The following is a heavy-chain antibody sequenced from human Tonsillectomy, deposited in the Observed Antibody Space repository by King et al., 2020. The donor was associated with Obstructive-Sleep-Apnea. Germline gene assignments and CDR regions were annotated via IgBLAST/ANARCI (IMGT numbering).Heavy chain of an antibody. Sequence: DVQLVESGGGLVQPGGSLRLSCAASGFTVSTNYMSWVRQAPGKGLEWVSVMYIGGSTFYADSVKGRFTISSDNTKNPLYLQMNSLQAADTAVYYCARGCGGDCYSLGYWGQGTLVTVSS. J-gene: IGHJ4*02. D-gene: IGHD2-21*02. V-gene: IGHV3-66*01. CDR1: GFTVSTNY. CDR3: ARGCGGDCYSLGY. CDR2: MYIGGST.